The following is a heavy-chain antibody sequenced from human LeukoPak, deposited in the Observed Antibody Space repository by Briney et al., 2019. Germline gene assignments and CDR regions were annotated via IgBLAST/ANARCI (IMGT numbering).Heavy chain of an antibody. CDR2: IYYSGST. D-gene: IGHD4-17*01. J-gene: IGHJ6*03. CDR1: GGSISSYY. Sequence: PSETLSLTCTVSGGSISSYYWSWIQQPPGKGLEWIGYIYYSGSTKYNPSLKSRVTISLDTSKNQFSLKLNSVTAADTAVYYCARQHGDYRPPYYYYMDVWGKGTTVTVSS. V-gene: IGHV4-59*08. CDR3: ARQHGDYRPPYYYYMDV.